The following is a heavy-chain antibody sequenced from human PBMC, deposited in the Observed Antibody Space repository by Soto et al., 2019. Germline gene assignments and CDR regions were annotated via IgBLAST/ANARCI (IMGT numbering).Heavy chain of an antibody. J-gene: IGHJ4*02. V-gene: IGHV4-4*02. CDR2: IYHSGST. Sequence: SETLSLTCAVSGGSIISSNWWNWVRQPPGKGLEWIGEIYHSGSTYYKSSLKSRVAMSVDTSKNQFSLKLTSATAADTAVYYCARRDWSGSTSHFYFDYWGQGVLVTVSS. CDR1: GGSIISSNW. D-gene: IGHD3-9*01. CDR3: ARRDWSGSTSHFYFDY.